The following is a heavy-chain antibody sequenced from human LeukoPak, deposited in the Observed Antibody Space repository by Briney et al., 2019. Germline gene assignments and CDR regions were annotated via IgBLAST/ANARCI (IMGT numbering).Heavy chain of an antibody. CDR1: GGSISSYY. V-gene: IGHV4-4*07. D-gene: IGHD5-12*01. Sequence: TSETLSPTCTVSGGSISSYYWSWIRQPAGKGLEWIGRIYTSGSTNYNPSLKSRVTMSVDTSKNQFSLKLSSVTAADTAVYYCALSPPPRRGYSGYDYDYWGQGTLVTVSS. CDR3: ALSPPPRRGYSGYDYDY. J-gene: IGHJ4*02. CDR2: IYTSGST.